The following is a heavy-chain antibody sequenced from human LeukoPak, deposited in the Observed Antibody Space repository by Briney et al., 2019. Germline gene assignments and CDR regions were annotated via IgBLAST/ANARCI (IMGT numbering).Heavy chain of an antibody. V-gene: IGHV3-48*03. CDR3: AREDLVGATLGYDY. Sequence: GGSLRLSCAASGFTFSSYEMNWVRQAPGKGLEWVSYISSSGSTIYYADSVKGRFTISRDNAKNSLYLQMNSLRAEDTAVYYCAREDLVGATLGYDYWGQGTLVTVSS. CDR1: GFTFSSYE. J-gene: IGHJ4*02. D-gene: IGHD1-26*01. CDR2: ISSSGSTI.